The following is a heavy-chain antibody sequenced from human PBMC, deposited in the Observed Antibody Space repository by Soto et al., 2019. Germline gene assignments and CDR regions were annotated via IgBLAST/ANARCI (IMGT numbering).Heavy chain of an antibody. J-gene: IGHJ4*02. CDR3: ARDKITGLFDY. CDR1: GGSFSGYY. CDR2: INHSGST. Sequence: QVQLQQWGAGLLKPSETLSLTCAVYGGSFSGYYWTWIRQPPGTGLEWIGEINHSGSTNYNPSLKSRVTISVDTSKNKSSLKLTSVTAADTAVYYCARDKITGLFDYWGQGTLVTVSS. D-gene: IGHD2-8*02. V-gene: IGHV4-34*01.